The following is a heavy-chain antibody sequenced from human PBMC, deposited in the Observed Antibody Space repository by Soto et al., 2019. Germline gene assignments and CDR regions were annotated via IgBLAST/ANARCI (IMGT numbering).Heavy chain of an antibody. CDR2: INHSGST. Sequence: QVQLQQWGAGLLKPSETLSLTCAVYGGSFSGYYWSWIRQPPGKGLEWIGEINHSGSTNYNPSLKSRVTISVDTSKNQFSLKLSSVTAADTAVYYCARRGKLLWFGELSHNWFDPWSQGTLVTVSS. J-gene: IGHJ5*02. V-gene: IGHV4-34*01. D-gene: IGHD3-10*01. CDR3: ARRGKLLWFGELSHNWFDP. CDR1: GGSFSGYY.